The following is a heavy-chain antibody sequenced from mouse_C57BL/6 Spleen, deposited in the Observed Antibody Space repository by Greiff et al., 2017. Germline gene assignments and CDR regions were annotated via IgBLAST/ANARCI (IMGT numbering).Heavy chain of an antibody. CDR3: ALYYGNSFYAMDY. CDR2: IYPRSGNT. J-gene: IGHJ4*01. V-gene: IGHV1-81*01. D-gene: IGHD2-1*01. Sequence: LEESGAELARPGASVKLSCKASGYTFTSYGISWVKQRTGQGLEWIGEIYPRSGNTYYNEKFKGKATLTADKSSSTAYMELRSLTSEDSAVYFCALYYGNSFYAMDYWGQGTSVTVSS. CDR1: GYTFTSYG.